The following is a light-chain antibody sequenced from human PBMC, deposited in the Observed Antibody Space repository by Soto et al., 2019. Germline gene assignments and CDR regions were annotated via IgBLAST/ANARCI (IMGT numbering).Light chain of an antibody. CDR2: DAS. V-gene: IGKV3-11*01. CDR3: QQRSNWPIT. J-gene: IGKJ5*01. Sequence: EIVMTHSPATLSVSPGEIATLSFRASQSVSSYLAWYQQKPGQAPRLLIYDASNRATGIPARFSGSGSGTDFTLTISSLEPEDFAVYYRQQRSNWPITFGQGTRLEIK. CDR1: QSVSSY.